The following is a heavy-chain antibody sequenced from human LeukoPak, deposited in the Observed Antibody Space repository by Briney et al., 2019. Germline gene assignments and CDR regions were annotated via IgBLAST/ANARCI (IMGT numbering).Heavy chain of an antibody. D-gene: IGHD1-26*01. J-gene: IGHJ2*01. Sequence: GGSLRLSCAASGFSFSTSYMNWVRQAPGKGLEWVSYISSSSSTIYYADSVKGRFTISRDNSKNTLYLQMNSLRAEDTAVYYCARSPGWDWYFDLWGRGTLVTVSS. CDR1: GFSFSTSY. CDR2: ISSSSSTI. CDR3: ARSPGWDWYFDL. V-gene: IGHV3-48*01.